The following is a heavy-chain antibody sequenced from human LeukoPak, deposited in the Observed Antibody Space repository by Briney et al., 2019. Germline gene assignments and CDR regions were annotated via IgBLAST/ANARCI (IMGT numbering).Heavy chain of an antibody. CDR2: IYYSGST. CDR1: GGSISSYY. Sequence: SETLSLTCTVSGGSISSYYWSWIRQPPPQGLELIGYIYYSGSTNYNPSLKSRVTISVDTSKNQFSLKLSSVTAADTAVYYCARFTGVPAGTYYYHYIDVWGKGTTVTVSS. V-gene: IGHV4-59*01. J-gene: IGHJ6*03. D-gene: IGHD2-2*01. CDR3: ARFTGVPAGTYYYHYIDV.